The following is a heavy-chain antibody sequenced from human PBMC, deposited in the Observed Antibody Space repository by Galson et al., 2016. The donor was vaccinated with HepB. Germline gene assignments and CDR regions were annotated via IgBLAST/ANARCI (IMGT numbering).Heavy chain of an antibody. CDR3: AKERRGYYHEH. CDR2: IAYDGRYK. CDR1: GFSFSNFA. V-gene: IGHV3-30*18. J-gene: IGHJ4*02. Sequence: SLRLSCAASGFSFSNFAMHWVRQAPGKGLEWVSIIAYDGRYKYYSDSVKGRFTISRDDSRNTLYLQMNGLRTEDTGVYFCAKERRGYYHEHWGQGTLVTVSS. D-gene: IGHD3-3*01.